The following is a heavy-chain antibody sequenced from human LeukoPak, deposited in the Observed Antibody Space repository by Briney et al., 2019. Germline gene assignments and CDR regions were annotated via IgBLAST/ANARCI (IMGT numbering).Heavy chain of an antibody. D-gene: IGHD5-24*01. CDR2: IYYSGST. V-gene: IGHV4-39*01. CDR3: ARHKEMATINLGVLDY. J-gene: IGHJ4*02. CDR1: GGSISSSSYH. Sequence: SETLSLTCTVSGGSISSSSYHWGWIRQPPGKGLEWIGSIYYSGSTYYNPSLKSRVTISVDTSKNQFSLKLSSVTAADTAVYYCARHKEMATINLGVLDYWGQGTLVTVSS.